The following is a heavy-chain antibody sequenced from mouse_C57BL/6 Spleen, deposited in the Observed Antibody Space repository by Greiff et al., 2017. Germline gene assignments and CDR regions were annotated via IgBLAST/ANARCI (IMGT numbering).Heavy chain of an antibody. D-gene: IGHD2-12*01. V-gene: IGHV1-26*01. Sequence: EVKLVESGPELVKPGASVKISCKASGYTFTDYYMNWVKQSHGKSLEWIGDINPNNGGTSYNQKFKGKATLTVDKSSSTAYMELRSLTSEDSAVDYCARGVTTADYWGQGTTLTVSS. J-gene: IGHJ2*01. CDR1: GYTFTDYY. CDR3: ARGVTTADY. CDR2: INPNNGGT.